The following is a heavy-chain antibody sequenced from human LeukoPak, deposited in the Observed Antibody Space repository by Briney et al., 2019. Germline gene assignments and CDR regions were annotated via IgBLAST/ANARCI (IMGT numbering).Heavy chain of an antibody. CDR2: ISSSGSTI. D-gene: IGHD6-25*01. Sequence: GGSLRLSCAASGFTFSSYEMHWVRQAPGKGLEWVSYISSSGSTIYYADSLKGRFTVSRDNAKNSLLLQMNSLRAEDTAVYYCARAGSIAAAGYVFDYWGQGTLVTVSS. CDR1: GFTFSSYE. J-gene: IGHJ4*02. V-gene: IGHV3-48*03. CDR3: ARAGSIAAAGYVFDY.